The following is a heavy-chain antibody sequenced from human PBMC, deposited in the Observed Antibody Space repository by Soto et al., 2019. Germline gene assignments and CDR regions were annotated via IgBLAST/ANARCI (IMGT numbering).Heavy chain of an antibody. CDR3: ARESGDWPLNWFDP. Sequence: PWGSLRLSCAASDFNFSNHWMHWVRQRPGEGLVWVSRITSDGKSKAYAESVKGRFAISRDNAKNTLYLQMNGLTAEDTAVYYCARESGDWPLNWFDPWGLGTLVTVSS. V-gene: IGHV3-74*01. CDR1: DFNFSNHW. D-gene: IGHD2-21*02. J-gene: IGHJ5*02. CDR2: ITSDGKSK.